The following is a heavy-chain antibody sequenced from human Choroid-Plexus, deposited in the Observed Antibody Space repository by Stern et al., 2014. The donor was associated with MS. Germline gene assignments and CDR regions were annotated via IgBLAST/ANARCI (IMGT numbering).Heavy chain of an antibody. Sequence: VHLVESGAEVKKPGASVKVSCKTSGYIFTGYYIHWVRQAPGQGLEWMAWINPNTGGTKYAQKVQGRVTMSRDTSISTAYVEVSSLTSDDTVVYYCARDQRGITIFGVVTDYYFLGMDVWGQGTTVTVSS. CDR2: INPNTGGT. CDR3: ARDQRGITIFGVVTDYYFLGMDV. CDR1: GYIFTGYY. V-gene: IGHV1-2*02. D-gene: IGHD3-3*01. J-gene: IGHJ6*02.